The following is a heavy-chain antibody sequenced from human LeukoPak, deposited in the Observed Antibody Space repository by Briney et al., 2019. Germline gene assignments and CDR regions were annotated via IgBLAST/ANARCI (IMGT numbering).Heavy chain of an antibody. D-gene: IGHD1-26*01. Sequence: GGSLRLSCAVSGFAVSTHYLSWVRQAPGKGLVWVSFIYSDGSTYYTDSVKGRFTISRDNSKNTLYLQMNSLRPEDTALYYCARAQRSESYYPWGWFDPWGQGTLVTVSS. V-gene: IGHV3-66*02. CDR2: IYSDGST. CDR1: GFAVSTHY. J-gene: IGHJ5*02. CDR3: ARAQRSESYYPWGWFDP.